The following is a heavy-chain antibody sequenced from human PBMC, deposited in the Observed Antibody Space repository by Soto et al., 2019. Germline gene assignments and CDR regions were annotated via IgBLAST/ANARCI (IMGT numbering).Heavy chain of an antibody. J-gene: IGHJ6*04. Sequence: PGGSLRLSCAASGFTFSSYGMHWVRQAPGKGLEWVAVIWYDGSNKYYADSVKGRFTISRDNSKNTLYLQMNSLRAEDTAVYYCASLDCYDSSGYGGGYYYYYGMDVSGKGTTVTVSS. CDR1: GFTFSSYG. CDR2: IWYDGSNK. V-gene: IGHV3-30*19. CDR3: ASLDCYDSSGYGGGYYYYYGMDV. D-gene: IGHD3-22*01.